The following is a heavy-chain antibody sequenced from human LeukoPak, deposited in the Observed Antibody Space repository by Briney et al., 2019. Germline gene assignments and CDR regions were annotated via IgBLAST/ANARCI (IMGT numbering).Heavy chain of an antibody. CDR2: IYSGGST. D-gene: IGHD1-20*01. V-gene: IGHV3-66*01. J-gene: IGHJ4*02. Sequence: QSGGSLRLSCAASGFTVSSNYMSWVRQAPGKGLEWASVIYSGGSTYYADSVKGRFTISRDNSKNTLYLQMNSLRAEDTAVYYCTTDAGYDSRWYNWWGQGTLVTVSS. CDR3: TTDAGYDSRWYNW. CDR1: GFTVSSNY.